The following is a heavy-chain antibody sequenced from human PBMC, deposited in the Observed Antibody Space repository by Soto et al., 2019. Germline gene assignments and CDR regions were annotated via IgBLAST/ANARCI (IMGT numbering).Heavy chain of an antibody. D-gene: IGHD6-19*01. J-gene: IGHJ4*02. Sequence: TGGSLRLSCAASGFTFSSYAMSWVRQAPGKGLEWVSAISGSGGSTYYADSVKGRFTISRDNSKNTLYLQMNSLRAEDTAVYYCAKGLGYSSPLALRNWGQGTLVTISS. CDR1: GFTFSSYA. V-gene: IGHV3-23*01. CDR3: AKGLGYSSPLALRN. CDR2: ISGSGGST.